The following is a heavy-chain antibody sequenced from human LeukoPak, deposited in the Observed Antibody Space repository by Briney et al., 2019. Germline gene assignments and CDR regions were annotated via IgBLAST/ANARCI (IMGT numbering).Heavy chain of an antibody. CDR1: GFSISSNNM. Sequence: SGSLCLSCAASGFSISSNNMWCWIQQPPRRRLWLIGFIYYGRSTYYNPSLKRRFTMSVDTSKNQFSLKLSSVTAEDTAVYYCARYLALDVWGQGTTVTVSS. CDR2: IYYGRST. J-gene: IGHJ6*02. D-gene: IGHD3-16*01. V-gene: IGHV4-28*01. CDR3: ARYLALDV.